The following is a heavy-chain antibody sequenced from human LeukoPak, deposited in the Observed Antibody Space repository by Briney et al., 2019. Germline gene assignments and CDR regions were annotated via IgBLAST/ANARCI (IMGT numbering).Heavy chain of an antibody. D-gene: IGHD2-15*01. CDR1: GGSFSGYY. Sequence: SETLSLTCAVYGGSFSGYYWSWIRQPPGKGLEWIGEINHSGSTNYNPSLKSRVTISVDTSKNQFSLKLSSVTAADTAVYYCARQSNCSGGNCYRGYYYYMDVWGKGTTVTVSS. CDR2: INHSGST. V-gene: IGHV4-34*01. J-gene: IGHJ6*03. CDR3: ARQSNCSGGNCYRGYYYYMDV.